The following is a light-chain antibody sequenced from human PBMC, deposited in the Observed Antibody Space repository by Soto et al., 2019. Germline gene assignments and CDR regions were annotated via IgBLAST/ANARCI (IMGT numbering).Light chain of an antibody. Sequence: QSVLTQPPSASGSPGQSVAISCTGTSSDIGAYKFVSCYQQHPGKAPKLIIYEVSIRPSGVPDRFSGSKSGNTASLTVSGLLAEDEADYYCSLYAGTNSVVFGGGTKVTVL. CDR2: EVS. J-gene: IGLJ2*01. CDR3: SLYAGTNSVV. CDR1: SSDIGAYKF. V-gene: IGLV2-8*01.